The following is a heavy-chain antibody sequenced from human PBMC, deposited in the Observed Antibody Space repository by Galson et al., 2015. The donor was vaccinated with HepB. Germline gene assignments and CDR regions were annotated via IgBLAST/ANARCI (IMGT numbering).Heavy chain of an antibody. CDR2: ISSSSSYI. V-gene: IGHV3-21*01. CDR3: ARVRYYDSSGYYPNPFDY. J-gene: IGHJ4*02. D-gene: IGHD3-22*01. Sequence: SLRLSCAASGFTFSSYSMNWVRQAPGKGLEWVSSISSSSSYIYYADSVKGRFTISRDNAKNSLYLQMNSLRAEDTAVYYCARVRYYDSSGYYPNPFDYWGQGTLVTVSS. CDR1: GFTFSSYS.